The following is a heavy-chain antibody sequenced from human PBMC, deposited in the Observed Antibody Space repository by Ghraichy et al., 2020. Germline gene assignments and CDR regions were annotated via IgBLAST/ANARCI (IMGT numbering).Heavy chain of an antibody. CDR3: AKALDASSWYLFDP. D-gene: IGHD6-13*01. J-gene: IGHJ5*02. CDR1: GFTFSSYA. Sequence: GESLNISCAASGFTFSSYAMSWVRQAPGKGLEWVSGISDSGGRTSYADALKGRFTIPRDNTRSTLYLQMNSQRGEDTAVYYCAKALDASSWYLFDPWGKGGLVTVSS. V-gene: IGHV3-23*01. CDR2: ISDSGGRT.